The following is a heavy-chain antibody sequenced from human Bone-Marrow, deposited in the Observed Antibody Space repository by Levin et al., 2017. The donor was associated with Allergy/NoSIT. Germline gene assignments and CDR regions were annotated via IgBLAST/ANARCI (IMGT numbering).Heavy chain of an antibody. CDR2: IYTTGTT. D-gene: IGHD3-22*01. V-gene: IGHV4-4*07. CDR3: ARVSGSSEATGWFHP. CDR1: GGSINNYY. Sequence: SETLSLTCSVSGGSINNYYWSWIRQPAGKGLEWVGRIYTTGTTSYNPSLKSRVTMSVDTSKNHFSLKLRSVTAADTAVYYCARVSGSSEATGWFHPWGQGTLVTVSS. J-gene: IGHJ5*02.